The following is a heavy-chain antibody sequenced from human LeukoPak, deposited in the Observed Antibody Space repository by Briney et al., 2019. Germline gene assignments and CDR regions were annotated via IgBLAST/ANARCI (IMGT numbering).Heavy chain of an antibody. J-gene: IGHJ4*02. CDR1: GFTFSSYA. Sequence: GGSLRLSCAASGFTFSSYAMSWVRQAPGKGLEWVSAISGSGGSTYYADSVKGRFTISRDNSKNTLYLQMNSLRAKDTAVYYCAKVVSYSSGWYNYWGQGTLVTVSS. CDR3: AKVVSYSSGWYNY. V-gene: IGHV3-23*01. D-gene: IGHD6-19*01. CDR2: ISGSGGST.